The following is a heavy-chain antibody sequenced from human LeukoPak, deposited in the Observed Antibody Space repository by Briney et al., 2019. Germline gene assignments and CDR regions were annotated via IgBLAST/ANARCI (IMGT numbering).Heavy chain of an antibody. CDR1: GFTFSVAA. J-gene: IGHJ3*01. D-gene: IGHD5-24*01. CDR2: IGASGEST. CDR3: AKDIQLST. Sequence: PGGSLRLSCAASGFTFSVAAMTWVRQAPGKGLEWVSLIGASGESTYYADSVKGRFTISRDNSKNTLSLQMNSLRVEDTARYFCAKDIQLSTWGLGTMVTVSS. V-gene: IGHV3-23*01.